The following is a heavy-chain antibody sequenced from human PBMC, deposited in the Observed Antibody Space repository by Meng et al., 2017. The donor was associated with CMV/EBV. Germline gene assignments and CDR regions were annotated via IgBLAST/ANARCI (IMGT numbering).Heavy chain of an antibody. Sequence: ERLGGSGGGLVKPGGSLRLSCAASGFTFSDYYMSWIRQAPGKGLEWVSYISSSSSYTNYADSVKGRFTISRDNAKNSLYLQMNSLRAEDTAVYYCARDRTGYPFDYWGQGTLVTVSS. CDR3: ARDRTGYPFDY. CDR2: ISSSSSYT. J-gene: IGHJ4*02. D-gene: IGHD3/OR15-3a*01. CDR1: GFTFSDYY. V-gene: IGHV3-11*05.